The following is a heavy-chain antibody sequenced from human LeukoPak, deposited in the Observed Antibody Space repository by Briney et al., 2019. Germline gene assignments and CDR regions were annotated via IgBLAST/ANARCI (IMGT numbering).Heavy chain of an antibody. V-gene: IGHV4-59*01. J-gene: IGHJ4*02. Sequence: SSETLSLTCTVSGGSISSYYWSWIRQPPGKGLEWIGYIYYSGSTNYNPSLKSRVTISVDTSKNQFSLKLSSVTAADTAVYYCARRSMVRGEDYWGQGTLVTVSS. CDR1: GGSISSYY. CDR3: ARRSMVRGEDY. CDR2: IYYSGST. D-gene: IGHD3-10*01.